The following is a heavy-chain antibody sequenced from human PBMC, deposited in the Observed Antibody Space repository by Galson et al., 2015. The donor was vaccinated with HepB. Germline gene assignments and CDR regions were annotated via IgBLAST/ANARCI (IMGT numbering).Heavy chain of an antibody. J-gene: IGHJ5*02. CDR1: GYIFNTFA. Sequence: SVKVSCKASGYIFNTFAINWVRQAPGQGLEWMGWINTNTGNPTYAQGFTGRFVFSVDTSVSTAYLQISSLKPEDTAVYFCARERGNRWVWFGPWGQGTLVTVYS. CDR3: ARERGNRWVWFGP. D-gene: IGHD1-26*01. V-gene: IGHV7-4-1*02. CDR2: INTNTGNP.